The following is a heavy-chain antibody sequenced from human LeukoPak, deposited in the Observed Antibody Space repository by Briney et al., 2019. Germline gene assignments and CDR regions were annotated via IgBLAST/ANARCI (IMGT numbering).Heavy chain of an antibody. Sequence: GGSLRLSCAASGFTFSDYYMSWIRQAPGKGLEWVSYISSSGSTIYYADSVKGRFTISRDNAKNSLYLQMNSLRAEDTAVYSCAREYSGSYYAFDYWGQGTLVTVSS. J-gene: IGHJ4*02. V-gene: IGHV3-11*01. CDR2: ISSSGSTI. CDR1: GFTFSDYY. CDR3: AREYSGSYYAFDY. D-gene: IGHD1-26*01.